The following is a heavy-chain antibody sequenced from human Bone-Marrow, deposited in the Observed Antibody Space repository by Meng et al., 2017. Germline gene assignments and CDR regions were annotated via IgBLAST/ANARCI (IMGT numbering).Heavy chain of an antibody. CDR3: ARVGYCSGGSCYSEYYYYYGMDV. CDR2: INPNSGGT. Sequence: ASVKVSCKASGYTFTGYYMHWVRQAPGQGLEWMGRINPNSGGTNYAQKFQGRVTMTRDTSISTAYMELSRLRSDDTAVYYCARVGYCSGGSCYSEYYYYYGMDVWGQGTTVTVS. D-gene: IGHD2-15*01. CDR1: GYTFTGYY. V-gene: IGHV1-2*06. J-gene: IGHJ6*02.